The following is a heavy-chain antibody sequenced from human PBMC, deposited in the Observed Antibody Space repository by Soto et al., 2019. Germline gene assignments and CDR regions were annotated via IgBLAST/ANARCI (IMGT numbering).Heavy chain of an antibody. CDR2: ISYDGSNK. D-gene: IGHD1-20*01. V-gene: IGHV3-30*03. Sequence: GGSLRLSCAASGFTFSSYGMHWVRQAPGKGLEWVAAISYDGSNKYYADSVKGRFTISRDNSKNTLYLQMNSLRAEDTAVYYCARPLNFSFPFDYWGQGTLVTVSS. CDR1: GFTFSSYG. CDR3: ARPLNFSFPFDY. J-gene: IGHJ4*02.